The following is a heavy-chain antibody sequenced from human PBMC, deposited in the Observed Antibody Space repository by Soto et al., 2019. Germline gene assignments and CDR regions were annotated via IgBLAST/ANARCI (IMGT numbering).Heavy chain of an antibody. Sequence: GGSVRLSCAASGFSFSSYVMHGVRQAPGKGLEWVAVIWYDGSNKYYADSVKGRFTISRDNSKNTLYLQMNSLRAEDTAVYYYAREMSLVTASGDYYYYYGMYVWGQGTTVTVSS. CDR1: GFSFSSYV. J-gene: IGHJ6*02. D-gene: IGHD6-13*01. CDR2: IWYDGSNK. CDR3: AREMSLVTASGDYYYYYGMYV. V-gene: IGHV3-33*01.